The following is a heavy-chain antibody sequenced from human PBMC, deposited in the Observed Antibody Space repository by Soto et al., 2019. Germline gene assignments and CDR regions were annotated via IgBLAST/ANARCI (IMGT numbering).Heavy chain of an antibody. CDR3: ARPRYDGSGTPFDH. CDR1: GFTFSSYA. CDR2: INGDGSTT. Sequence: GGSLRLSCAASGFTFSSYAMNWVRQAPGKGLVWVSRINGDGSTTTYADSVKGRFIISRDNAKNMLYLQMNSLTAEDTAVYYCARPRYDGSGTPFDHWGQGTLVTVSS. D-gene: IGHD3-22*01. J-gene: IGHJ4*02. V-gene: IGHV3-74*01.